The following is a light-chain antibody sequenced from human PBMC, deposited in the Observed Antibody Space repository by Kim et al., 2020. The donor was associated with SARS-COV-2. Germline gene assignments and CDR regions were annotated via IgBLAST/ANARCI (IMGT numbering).Light chain of an antibody. Sequence: QRVTISCTGTFSNNGAGYDVHWYQQVPGTAPKLLIYGHTNRPSGVPDRFSGSKSDTSASLAITGLQAEDEADYYCQSYDSSLNSYVFGTGTKVTVL. V-gene: IGLV1-40*01. CDR2: GHT. CDR1: FSNNGAGYD. J-gene: IGLJ1*01. CDR3: QSYDSSLNSYV.